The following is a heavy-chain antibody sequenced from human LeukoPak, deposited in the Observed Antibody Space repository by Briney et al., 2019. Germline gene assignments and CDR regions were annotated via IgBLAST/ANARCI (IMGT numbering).Heavy chain of an antibody. CDR2: FDPEDGET. CDR1: GYTLTELS. J-gene: IGHJ3*02. D-gene: IGHD1-1*01. CDR3: ATVKTAYNWNSGAFDI. V-gene: IGHV1-24*01. Sequence: ASVKVSCKVSGYTLTELSMHWVRQAPGKGLEWMGGFDPEDGETIYAQKFQGRVTMTEDTSTDTAYMELSSLRSEDTAVYYCATVKTAYNWNSGAFDIWDQGTMVTVSS.